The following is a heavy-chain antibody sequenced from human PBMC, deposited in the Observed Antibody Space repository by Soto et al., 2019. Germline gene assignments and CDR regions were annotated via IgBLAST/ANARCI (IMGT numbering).Heavy chain of an antibody. CDR1: GSTFSSYG. CDR2: ISYDGSNK. CDR3: AKDIRDGYNSGDY. V-gene: IGHV3-30*18. J-gene: IGHJ4*02. Sequence: QVQLVESGGGVVQPGRSLRLSCAASGSTFSSYGMHWVRQAPGKGLEWVAVISYDGSNKYYADSVKGRFTISRDNSKNTLYLQMNSLRAEDTAVYYCAKDIRDGYNSGDYWGQGTLVTVSS. D-gene: IGHD5-12*01.